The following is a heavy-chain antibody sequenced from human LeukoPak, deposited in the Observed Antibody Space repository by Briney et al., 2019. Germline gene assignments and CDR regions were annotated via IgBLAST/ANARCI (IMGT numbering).Heavy chain of an antibody. CDR2: IYYSGST. Sequence: PSETLSLTCTVSGGSISSYYWTWIRQPPGKGLEWIGNIYYSGSTNSNPSLKSRVTISVDTSKNQFSLKLSSVTAADTAAYYCARYGYYYGMDVWGQGTTVTVSS. J-gene: IGHJ6*02. CDR1: GGSISSYY. CDR3: ARYGYYYGMDV. V-gene: IGHV4-59*01. D-gene: IGHD4-17*01.